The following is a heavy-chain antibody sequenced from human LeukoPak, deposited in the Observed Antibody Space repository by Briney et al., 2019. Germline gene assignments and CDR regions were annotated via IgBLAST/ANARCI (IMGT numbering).Heavy chain of an antibody. CDR3: VRDMGYYDKV. CDR1: GFTFSTSW. D-gene: IGHD3-22*01. Sequence: PGGSLRLSCAASGFTFSTSWMHWVRHAPGKGLVWVSRINSDGKSTNYADFVKGRFTISRDNAKNMLYLQMNSLRAEDTAVYYCVRDMGYYDKVWGQGTLVTVSS. J-gene: IGHJ4*02. CDR2: INSDGKST. V-gene: IGHV3-74*01.